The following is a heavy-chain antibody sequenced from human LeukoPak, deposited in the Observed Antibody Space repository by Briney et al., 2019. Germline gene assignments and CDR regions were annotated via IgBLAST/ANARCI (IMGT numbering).Heavy chain of an antibody. V-gene: IGHV1-69*05. CDR3: AREPRYYYDSSGYYYFDY. CDR1: GGTFSSCA. Sequence: SVKVSCKASGGTFSSCAISWVRQAPGQGLEWMGRIIPIFGTANYAQKFQGRVTITTDESTSTAYTELSSLRSEDTAVYYCAREPRYYYDSSGYYYFDYWGQGTLVTVSS. CDR2: IIPIFGTA. D-gene: IGHD3-22*01. J-gene: IGHJ4*02.